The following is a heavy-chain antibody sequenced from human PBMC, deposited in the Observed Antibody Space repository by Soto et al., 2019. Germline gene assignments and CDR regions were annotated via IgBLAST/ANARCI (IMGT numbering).Heavy chain of an antibody. CDR2: MNPSSANT. CDR3: TRGQEVWWNTGPLGLHGLDV. V-gene: IGHV1-8*01. J-gene: IGHJ6*02. CDR1: RYTFISYD. D-gene: IGHD3-16*01. Sequence: ASVKVSCKASRYTFISYDINWVRQAPGQGLEWMGWMNPSSANTGYAQKFQGRISMTRNTSMNTAYMELNSLTSEDTAVYYCTRGQEVWWNTGPLGLHGLDVWGQGTTVTVSS.